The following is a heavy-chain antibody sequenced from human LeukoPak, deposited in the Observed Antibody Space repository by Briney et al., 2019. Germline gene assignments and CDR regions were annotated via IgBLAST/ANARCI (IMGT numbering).Heavy chain of an antibody. CDR3: ARLVLEAVWFDP. D-gene: IGHD6-13*01. CDR1: GYTFTGYY. J-gene: IGHJ5*02. Sequence: ASVKVSCKASGYTFTGYYIHWVRQAPGQGLEWMGWINPNSGGTNYAQKFQRWVTMTRDTSISTVYMEVSRLRSDDTAVYYCARLVLEAVWFDPWGQGTLVTVSS. CDR2: INPNSGGT. V-gene: IGHV1-2*04.